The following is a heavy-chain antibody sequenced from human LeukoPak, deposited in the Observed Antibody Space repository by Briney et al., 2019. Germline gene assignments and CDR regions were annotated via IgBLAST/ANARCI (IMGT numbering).Heavy chain of an antibody. CDR3: ARRSGSSSYWFDP. CDR1: GFTFSSYG. J-gene: IGHJ5*02. V-gene: IGHV3-33*01. Sequence: GGSLRLSCAAPGFTFSSYGMHWVRQAPGKGLECVAVIWYDGSNKYYADSVKGRFTISRDNSKNTLYVQMNSLRAEDTAVYYCARRSGSSSYWFDPWGQGTLVTVSS. CDR2: IWYDGSNK. D-gene: IGHD6-13*01.